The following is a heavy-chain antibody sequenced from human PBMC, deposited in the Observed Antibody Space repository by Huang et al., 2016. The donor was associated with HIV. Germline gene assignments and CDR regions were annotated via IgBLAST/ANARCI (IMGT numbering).Heavy chain of an antibody. J-gene: IGHJ3*02. D-gene: IGHD3-3*01. CDR1: GGSISTGNYD. Sequence: GLVKPSETLSLTCTVSGGSISTGNYDWSWIRQPAGKGLEWVGHLSTGGSANYNPSLKSRVTISLDTSKTQFSLKLSAVTAADAAGYYCARVESGYYDALDIWGPGTTVTVSS. V-gene: IGHV4-61*09. CDR2: LSTGGSA. CDR3: ARVESGYYDALDI.